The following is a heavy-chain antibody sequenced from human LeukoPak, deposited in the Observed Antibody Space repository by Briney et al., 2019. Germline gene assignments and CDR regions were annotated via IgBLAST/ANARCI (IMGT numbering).Heavy chain of an antibody. V-gene: IGHV1-69*04. J-gene: IGHJ4*02. Sequence: ASVKVSCKASGGTFSSYAISWVRPAPGQGLEWMGRIIPILGIANYAQKFQGRVTITADKSTSTAYMELSSLRSEDTAVYYCARPKDTAMVFDYWGQGTLVTVSS. D-gene: IGHD5-18*01. CDR2: IIPILGIA. CDR1: GGTFSSYA. CDR3: ARPKDTAMVFDY.